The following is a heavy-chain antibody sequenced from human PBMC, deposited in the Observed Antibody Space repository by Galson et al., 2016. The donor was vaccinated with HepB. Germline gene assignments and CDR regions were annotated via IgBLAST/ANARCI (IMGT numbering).Heavy chain of an antibody. CDR3: AHSSNNYCCGDCPLFDY. CDR2: IYWDDDK. Sequence: PALVKPTQTLTLTCTLSGFSLTTSGVGVGWIRQPPGKALEWLALIYWDDDKRYSPSLKSRLTITKGTSKNQVVLTMTNMDPVDTATYYCAHSSNNYCCGDCPLFDYCGQGTLVTVPS. V-gene: IGHV2-5*02. J-gene: IGHJ4*02. D-gene: IGHD2-21*02. CDR1: GFSLTTSGVG.